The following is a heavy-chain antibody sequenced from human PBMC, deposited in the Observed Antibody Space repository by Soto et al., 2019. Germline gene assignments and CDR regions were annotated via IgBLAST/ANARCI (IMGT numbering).Heavy chain of an antibody. CDR1: GYSFTSYW. D-gene: IGHD4-17*01. CDR2: IYPGDSDT. V-gene: IGHV5-51*01. CDR3: ARQRKNDYGDYVVFDY. J-gene: IGHJ4*02. Sequence: AGESLKISCKGSGYSFTSYWIGWVRQMPGKGLEWTGIIYPGDSDTRYSPSFQGQVTISADKSISTAYLQWSSLKASDTAMYYCARQRKNDYGDYVVFDYWGQGTLVTVSS.